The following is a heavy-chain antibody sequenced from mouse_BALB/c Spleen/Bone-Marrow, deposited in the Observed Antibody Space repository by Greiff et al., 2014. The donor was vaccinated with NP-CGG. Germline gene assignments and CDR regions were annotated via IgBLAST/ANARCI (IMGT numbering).Heavy chain of an antibody. CDR2: IDPANGNT. J-gene: IGHJ3*01. CDR3: ASYYYGSSSFAY. CDR1: GFNIKDTY. Sequence: EVQLQQSGAELVKPGASVKLSCTASGFNIKDTYMHWAKQRPEQGLEWIGRIDPANGNTKYDPKFQGKATITADTSSNTAYLQLSSLTSEDTAVYYCASYYYGSSSFAYWGQGTLVTVSA. D-gene: IGHD1-1*01. V-gene: IGHV14-3*02.